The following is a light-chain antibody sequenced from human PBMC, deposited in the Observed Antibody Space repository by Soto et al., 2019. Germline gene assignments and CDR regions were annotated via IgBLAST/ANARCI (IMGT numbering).Light chain of an antibody. J-gene: IGKJ2*01. Sequence: EIVLTQSPASLSLSAGERVTLSCRASQSVDTMVAWYQQQVGRTPRLLIYETSNSATGVPGRFSGSGSGTDFTLTISRLEPEDFAVYFCQVRTDWPPFKYTFGQGTKLEV. CDR1: QSVDTM. CDR3: QVRTDWPPFKYT. V-gene: IGKV3-11*01. CDR2: ETS.